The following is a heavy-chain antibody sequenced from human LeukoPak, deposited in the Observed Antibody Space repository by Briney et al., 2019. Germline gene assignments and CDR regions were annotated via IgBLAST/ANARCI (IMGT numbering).Heavy chain of an antibody. V-gene: IGHV3-23*01. CDR2: ISGSGGST. CDR3: AASPESIAVAG. CDR1: GFTFSSYG. Sequence: GGSLRLSCAASGFTFSSYGMSWVRQAPGKGLEWVSAISGSGGSTYYADSVKGRFTISRDNSKNTLYLQMNRLRAEDTAVYYCAASPESIAVAGWGQGTLVTVSS. D-gene: IGHD6-19*01. J-gene: IGHJ4*02.